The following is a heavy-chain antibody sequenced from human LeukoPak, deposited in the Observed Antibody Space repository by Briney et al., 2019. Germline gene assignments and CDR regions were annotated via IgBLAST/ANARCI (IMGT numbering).Heavy chain of an antibody. Sequence: PGGPLRLSCAASGFTFSSYRMHWVRQAPGKGLEWVSSISSSSSYIYYADSVKGRFTISRDNAKNSLYLQMNSLRAEDTAVYYCARDNTAMLDYWGQGTLVTVSS. V-gene: IGHV3-21*01. CDR2: ISSSSSYI. D-gene: IGHD5-18*01. CDR1: GFTFSSYR. J-gene: IGHJ4*02. CDR3: ARDNTAMLDY.